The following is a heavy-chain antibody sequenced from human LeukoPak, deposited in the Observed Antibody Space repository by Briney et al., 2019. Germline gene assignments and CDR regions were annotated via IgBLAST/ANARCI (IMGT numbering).Heavy chain of an antibody. J-gene: IGHJ4*02. V-gene: IGHV3-48*03. D-gene: IGHD3-10*01. CDR1: GFTFSSYV. Sequence: GGSLRLSCAASGFTFSSYVMNWVRQAPGKGPEWVSSIRSSGSTMFYADSVKGRFTISRDNAKNSLYLQMNSLRGEDTAIYYCARVGSGSYLSYWGQGTLVTVSS. CDR3: ARVGSGSYLSY. CDR2: IRSSGSTM.